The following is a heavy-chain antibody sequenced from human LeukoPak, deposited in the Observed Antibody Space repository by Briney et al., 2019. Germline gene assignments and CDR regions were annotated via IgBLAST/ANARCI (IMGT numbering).Heavy chain of an antibody. Sequence: PGGSLRLSCTASGFTFSSYWMHWVRQAPGKGLVWVSRIKSDGNSTSYADSVKGRFTISRDNAKNSLYLQMNSLRAEDTAVYYCARRRYSGSSQHFDYWGQGTLVTVSS. CDR2: IKSDGNST. V-gene: IGHV3-74*01. CDR1: GFTFSSYW. J-gene: IGHJ4*02. CDR3: ARRRYSGSSQHFDY. D-gene: IGHD1-26*01.